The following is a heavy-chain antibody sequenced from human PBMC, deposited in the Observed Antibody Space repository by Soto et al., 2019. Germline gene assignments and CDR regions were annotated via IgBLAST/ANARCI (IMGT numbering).Heavy chain of an antibody. V-gene: IGHV4-39*01. Sequence: QLQLQESGPGLVKPSETLSLTCTVSGGSISSSSYYWGWIRQPPGKGLEWIGSIYYSGSTYYNPSLKSRVSISVDTPKNQFSLKLSSVTAADTAVYYCARHYRRAWGMVTIQNGFDPWGQGTLVTVSS. CDR1: GGSISSSSYY. D-gene: IGHD5-12*01. CDR2: IYYSGST. CDR3: ARHYRRAWGMVTIQNGFDP. J-gene: IGHJ5*02.